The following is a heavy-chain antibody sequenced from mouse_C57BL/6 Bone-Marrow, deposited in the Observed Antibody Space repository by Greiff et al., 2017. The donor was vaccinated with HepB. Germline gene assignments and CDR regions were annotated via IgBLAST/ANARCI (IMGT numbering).Heavy chain of an antibody. Sequence: VQLQQPGAELVRPGSSVKLSCKASGYTFTSYWMDWVKQRPGQGLEWIGNIYPSDSETHYNPKFKDKATLTVDKSSSTAYMQLSSLTSEDSAVYYCARSVYLWYFDVWGTGTTVTVSS. J-gene: IGHJ1*03. CDR1: GYTFTSYW. CDR2: IYPSDSET. V-gene: IGHV1-61*01. D-gene: IGHD5-5*01. CDR3: ARSVYLWYFDV.